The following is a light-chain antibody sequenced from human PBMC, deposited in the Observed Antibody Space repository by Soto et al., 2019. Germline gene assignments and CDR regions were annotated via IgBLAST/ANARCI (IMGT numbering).Light chain of an antibody. Sequence: QSALTQPAFVSGSPGQSIAISCTGTSSDVGAYIYVSWYQHHPGKAPKLILYDVSARPSGVSDRFSGSKSGNTASLTISGLQPEDEADYYCSSYTSSSTEVFGTGTKLTVL. CDR2: DVS. CDR3: SSYTSSSTEV. V-gene: IGLV2-14*03. J-gene: IGLJ1*01. CDR1: SSDVGAYIY.